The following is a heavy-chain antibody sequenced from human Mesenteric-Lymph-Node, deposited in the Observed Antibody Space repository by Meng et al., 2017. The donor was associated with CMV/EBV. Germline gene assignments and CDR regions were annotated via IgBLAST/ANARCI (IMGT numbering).Heavy chain of an antibody. CDR3: ARDGQTYGDFWNDFYIFFDP. CDR1: YS. CDR2: INPDSGAT. J-gene: IGHJ5*02. Sequence: YSIHGVRQAPGQGLEWMGRINPDSGATACTQKFQGRVTLTRDTSISTAYMELSSLRSDDTAVYYCARDGQTYGDFWNDFYIFFDPWGQGTLVTVSS. D-gene: IGHD3/OR15-3a*01. V-gene: IGHV1-2*02.